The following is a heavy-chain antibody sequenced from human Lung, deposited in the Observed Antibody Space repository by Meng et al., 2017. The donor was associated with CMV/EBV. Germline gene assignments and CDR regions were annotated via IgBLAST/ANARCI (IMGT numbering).Heavy chain of an antibody. CDR3: ARFATTVLTT. D-gene: IGHD4-17*01. V-gene: IGHV4-61*01. CDR2: VYYAGST. CDR1: GGSVSSGTYY. Sequence: SXTLSLXCTVSGGSVSSGTYYWSWIRQPPGKGLEWIGYVYYAGSTNYNPSLESRVTISVNTSKNQFSLKLTSVTAADTAKYYCARFATTVLTTWGPGTLVTVSS. J-gene: IGHJ4*02.